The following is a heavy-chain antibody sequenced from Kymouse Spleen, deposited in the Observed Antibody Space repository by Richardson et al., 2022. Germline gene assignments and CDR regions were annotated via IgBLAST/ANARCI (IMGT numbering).Heavy chain of an antibody. V-gene: IGHV3-15*01. CDR3: TTDRGFWSGFDY. CDR2: IKSKTDGGTT. Sequence: EVQLVESGGGLVKPGGSLRLSCAASGFTFSNAWMSWVRQAPGKGLEWVGRIKSKTDGGTTDYAAPVKGRFTISRDDSKNTLYLQMNSLKTEDTAVYYCTTDRGFWSGFDYWGQGTLVTVSS. D-gene: IGHD3-3*01. J-gene: IGHJ4*02. CDR1: GFTFSNAW.